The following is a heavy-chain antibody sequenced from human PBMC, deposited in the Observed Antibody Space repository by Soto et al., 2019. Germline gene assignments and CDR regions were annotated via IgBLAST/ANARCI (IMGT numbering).Heavy chain of an antibody. Sequence: GESLKISCKGSGYSFTSYWIGWVRQMPGKGLEWMGIIYPGDSDTRYSPSFQGQVTISADKSISTAYLQWSSLKASDTAMYYCARLLGDFWSGYYTSYYYYYMDVWGKGTTVTVSS. J-gene: IGHJ6*03. CDR1: GYSFTSYW. D-gene: IGHD3-3*01. CDR3: ARLLGDFWSGYYTSYYYYYMDV. V-gene: IGHV5-51*01. CDR2: IYPGDSDT.